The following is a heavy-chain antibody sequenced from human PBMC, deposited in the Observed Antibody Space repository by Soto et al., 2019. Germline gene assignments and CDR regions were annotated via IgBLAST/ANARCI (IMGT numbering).Heavy chain of an antibody. V-gene: IGHV2-5*02. CDR3: AHRRDLVWLPREAYYYYYGMDV. Sequence: KESGPTLVKPTQTLTLTCTFSGFSLSTSGVGVGWIRQPPGKALEWLALIYWDDDKRYSPSLKSRLTITKDTSKNQVVLTMTNMAPVDTATYYCAHRRDLVWLPREAYYYYYGMDVWGQGTKVTVSS. J-gene: IGHJ6*02. D-gene: IGHD3-3*01. CDR1: GFSLSTSGVG. CDR2: IYWDDDK.